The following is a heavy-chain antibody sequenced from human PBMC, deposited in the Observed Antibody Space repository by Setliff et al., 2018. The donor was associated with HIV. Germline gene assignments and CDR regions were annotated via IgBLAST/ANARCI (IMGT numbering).Heavy chain of an antibody. CDR3: ARDYDFWSGWKAFDI. J-gene: IGHJ3*02. V-gene: IGHV4-61*02. CDR1: GGSISSGSYY. CDR2: IYTSGST. D-gene: IGHD3-3*01. Sequence: PSETLSLTCTVSGGSISSGSYYWSWIRQPAGKGLEWIGRIYTSGSTKYNPSLKSRVTISVDTSKNQFSLKLSSVTAADTAVYYCARDYDFWSGWKAFDIWGQGTMVTVSS.